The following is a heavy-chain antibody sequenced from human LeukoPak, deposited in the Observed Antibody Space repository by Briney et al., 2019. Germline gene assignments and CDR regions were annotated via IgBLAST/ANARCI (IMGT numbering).Heavy chain of an antibody. CDR2: IWYDGSNK. D-gene: IGHD1-1*01. Sequence: PGRSLRLSCAASGFTFSSYGMHWVRHAPGKGLEWVAAIWYDGSNKYYADSVKGRFTISRDNSKNTLYLQMNSLRAEDTAVYYCAKDGGNSLDYWGPGTLVTVSS. CDR3: AKDGGNSLDY. V-gene: IGHV3-33*06. CDR1: GFTFSSYG. J-gene: IGHJ4*02.